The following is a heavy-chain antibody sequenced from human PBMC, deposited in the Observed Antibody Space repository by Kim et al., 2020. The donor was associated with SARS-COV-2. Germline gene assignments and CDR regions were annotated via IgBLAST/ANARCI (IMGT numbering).Heavy chain of an antibody. Sequence: QSLRRRVTISVDTSKSQFSLKLSSVTAADTAVYYCARTLPAAVLTPYFDYWGQGTLVTVSS. J-gene: IGHJ4*02. V-gene: IGHV4-39*01. D-gene: IGHD2-2*02. CDR3: ARTLPAAVLTPYFDY.